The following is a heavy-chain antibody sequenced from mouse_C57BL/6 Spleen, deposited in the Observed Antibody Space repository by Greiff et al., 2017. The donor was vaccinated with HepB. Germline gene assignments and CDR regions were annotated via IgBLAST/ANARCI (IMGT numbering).Heavy chain of an antibody. CDR3: ARIITTDYYAMDY. CDR1: GFSLTSYG. CDR2: IWRGGST. V-gene: IGHV2-5*01. Sequence: QVQLKESGPGLVQPSQSLSITCTVSGFSLTSYGVHWVRQSPGKGLEWLGVIWRGGSTDYNAAFMSRLSITKDNSKSQVFFKMNSLQADDTAIYYWARIITTDYYAMDYWGQGTSVTVSS. D-gene: IGHD1-1*01. J-gene: IGHJ4*01.